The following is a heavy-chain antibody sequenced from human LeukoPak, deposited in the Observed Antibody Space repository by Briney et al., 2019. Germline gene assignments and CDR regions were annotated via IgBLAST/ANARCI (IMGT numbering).Heavy chain of an antibody. D-gene: IGHD3-3*01. CDR3: AKGGYYYDFWSGYFDY. V-gene: IGHV3-7*01. CDR1: EFTFSSYW. CDR2: IKQDGSEK. Sequence: PGGSLRLSCAASEFTFSSYWMSWVRQAPGKGLEWVANIKQDGSEKYYVDSVKGRFTISRDNAKNSLYLQMNSLRAEDTAVYYCAKGGYYYDFWSGYFDYWGQGTLVTVSS. J-gene: IGHJ4*02.